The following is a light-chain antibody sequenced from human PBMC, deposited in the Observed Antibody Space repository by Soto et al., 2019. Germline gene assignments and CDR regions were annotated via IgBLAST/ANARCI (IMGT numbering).Light chain of an antibody. V-gene: IGKV3-20*01. CDR3: QQYSSSPPIT. CDR1: QSVTRNS. CDR2: GAS. J-gene: IGKJ5*01. Sequence: EIVMTQSPATLSVSPGGRATLSCRPSQSVTRNSVAWYQQKPGQAPRLLIYGASSRATGIPDRFSGSGSETDFTLTISRLEPEDFAVYYCQQYSSSPPITFGQGTRLEI.